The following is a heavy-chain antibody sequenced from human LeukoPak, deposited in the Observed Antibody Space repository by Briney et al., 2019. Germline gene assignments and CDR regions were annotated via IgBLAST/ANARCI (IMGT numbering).Heavy chain of an antibody. D-gene: IGHD1-26*01. CDR2: IYYTGST. CDR3: SRESGPFSPFGF. CDR1: GGSISSSSYY. V-gene: IGHV4-39*07. Sequence: SETLSLTCTVSGGSISSSSYYWGWVRQPPGKGLEWIGSIYYTGSTYHNPSLKSRATISVATSKNQVSLNLTSVTAADAAVYYCSRESGPFSPFGFWGQGTLVSVHS. J-gene: IGHJ4*02.